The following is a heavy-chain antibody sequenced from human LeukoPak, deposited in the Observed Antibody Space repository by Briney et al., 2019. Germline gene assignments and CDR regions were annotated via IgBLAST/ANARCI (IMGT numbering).Heavy chain of an antibody. Sequence: ASVKVSCKASGYTFTSYGISWVRQAPGQGLEWMGWISAYNGNTNYAQKLQGRVTMTTDTSTSTAYMELRSLRSEDTAVYYCATAPSGVSSMDYWGQGTLVTVSS. J-gene: IGHJ4*02. CDR2: ISAYNGNT. V-gene: IGHV1-18*01. D-gene: IGHD6-13*01. CDR3: ATAPSGVSSMDY. CDR1: GYTFTSYG.